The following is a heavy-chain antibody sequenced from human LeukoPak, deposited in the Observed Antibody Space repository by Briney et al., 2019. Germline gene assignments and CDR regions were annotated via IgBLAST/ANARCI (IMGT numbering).Heavy chain of an antibody. CDR1: GFTFSNAW. J-gene: IGHJ5*01. Sequence: KPGGSLRLSCAASGFTFSNAWLTWVRQAPGEGLEWVGRIKSKTDGGATDYSTPAKGRFTISRDDSKNNLCLQMNNLKTEDTAIYYCTRDWFDSWGQGTLVTVSS. V-gene: IGHV3-15*01. CDR2: IKSKTDGGAT. CDR3: TRDWFDS.